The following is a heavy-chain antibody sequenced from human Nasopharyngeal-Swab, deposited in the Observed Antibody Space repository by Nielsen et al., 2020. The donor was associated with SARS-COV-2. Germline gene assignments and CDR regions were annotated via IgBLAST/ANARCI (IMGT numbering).Heavy chain of an antibody. CDR2: ISYDGSNK. CDR3: AKEGFGYDILTGYYTNMDV. V-gene: IGHV3-30*18. CDR1: GFTFSSYG. J-gene: IGHJ6*03. D-gene: IGHD3-9*01. Sequence: GGSLRLSCAASGFTFSSYGMHWVRQAPGKGLEWVAVISYDGSNKYYADSVKGRFTISRDNSKNTLYLQMNSLRAEDTAVYYCAKEGFGYDILTGYYTNMDVWCKGTTVTVSS.